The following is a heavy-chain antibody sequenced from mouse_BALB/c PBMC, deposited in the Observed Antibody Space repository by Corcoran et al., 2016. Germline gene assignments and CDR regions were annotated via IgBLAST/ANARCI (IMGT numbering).Heavy chain of an antibody. D-gene: IGHD2-1*01. CDR3: GRSREGNYVVY. CDR1: GFNIKDTY. J-gene: IGHJ2*01. Sequence: EVQLQQSGAELVKPGASVKLSCTASGFNIKDTYMHWVKQRPEQGLEWIGRIDPANGNTKYDPKFQGKATMTADTSSNTVYLQLSSLTSEATAVYYYGRSREGNYVVYWGQGTTLTVSS. CDR2: IDPANGNT. V-gene: IGHV14-3*02.